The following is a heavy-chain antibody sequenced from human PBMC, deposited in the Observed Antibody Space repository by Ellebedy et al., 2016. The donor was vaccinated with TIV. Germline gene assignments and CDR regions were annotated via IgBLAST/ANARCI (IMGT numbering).Heavy chain of an antibody. V-gene: IGHV4-38-2*02. CDR3: ARLYYYGSGSYWY. J-gene: IGHJ4*02. CDR1: GFPISSGYY. Sequence: SETLSLTCTVSGFPISSGYYWGWFRQPPGKGLEWIGSVHHSRSTYYNASLRSRVTILLDKSKNQFSLEMSSVTAADTAVYYCARLYYYGSGSYWYWGQGTLVTVSS. D-gene: IGHD3-10*01. CDR2: VHHSRST.